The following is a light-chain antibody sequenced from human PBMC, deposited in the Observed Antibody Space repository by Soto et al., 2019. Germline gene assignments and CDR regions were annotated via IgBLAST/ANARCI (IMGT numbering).Light chain of an antibody. Sequence: DIVVTQSPLSLPFTPGEPASISCRSSQSLLHINGYNYLDWYLQKPGQSPQLLIYLASNRASGVPDMVSGRGSGTEFTLTISSLQPEDLSTYYCQQYMSYSCGQGTKVDIK. CDR2: LAS. CDR1: QSLLHINGYNY. V-gene: IGKV2-28*01. CDR3: QQYMSYS. J-gene: IGKJ1*01.